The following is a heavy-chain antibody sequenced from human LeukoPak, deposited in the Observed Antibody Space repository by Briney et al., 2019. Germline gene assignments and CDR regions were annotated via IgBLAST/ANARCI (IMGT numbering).Heavy chain of an antibody. CDR3: ARDRFWFGESNFDY. Sequence: SETLSLTCTVSGGSISSYYWSWIRQPPGKGLEWIGYIYYSGSTNYNPSLKSRVTISVDTSKNQFSLKLSSVTAADPGVYYCARDRFWFGESNFDYSGQGNLVTVSS. J-gene: IGHJ4*02. CDR1: GGSISSYY. V-gene: IGHV4-59*01. CDR2: IYYSGST. D-gene: IGHD3-10*01.